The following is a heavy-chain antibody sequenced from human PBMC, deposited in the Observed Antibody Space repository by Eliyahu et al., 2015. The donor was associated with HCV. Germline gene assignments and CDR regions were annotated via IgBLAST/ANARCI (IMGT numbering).Heavy chain of an antibody. J-gene: IGHJ2*01. CDR2: ISSSGGTK. CDR3: ARFQGPPSDWYFDR. V-gene: IGHV3-11*01. Sequence: QVLLEESGGGLVKPGGSLRLSCTASGFIFTDYYMSWLRQTPRRGLEWLVYISSSGGTKYYADSVKGRFTASRDNSKNSVFLHMSSLRADDTAVYYCARFQGPPSDWYFDRWGRGTPVTISS. CDR1: GFIFTDYY.